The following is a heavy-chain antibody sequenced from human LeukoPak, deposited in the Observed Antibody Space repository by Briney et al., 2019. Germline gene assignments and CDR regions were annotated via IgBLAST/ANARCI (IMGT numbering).Heavy chain of an antibody. Sequence: SEPLSLTCKDPGGSISSQSWSWIRQPTGKGLEWIGYIYYSGSTNYNPSLKSRVTISVDTSKNQFSLKLSSVTAADTAVYYCARVNSPDSSGYSPVIDYWGQGTLVTVSS. D-gene: IGHD3-22*01. CDR2: IYYSGST. CDR3: ARVNSPDSSGYSPVIDY. J-gene: IGHJ4*02. CDR1: GGSISSQS. V-gene: IGHV4-59*11.